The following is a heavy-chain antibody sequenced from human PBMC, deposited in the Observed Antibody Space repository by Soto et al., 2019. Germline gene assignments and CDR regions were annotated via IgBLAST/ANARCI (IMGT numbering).Heavy chain of an antibody. CDR3: AKTRGAMIYAISVYGMDV. CDR2: ISVSADST. CDR1: GFSFSSFA. J-gene: IGHJ6*02. V-gene: IGHV3-23*01. D-gene: IGHD2-8*01. Sequence: EVQLLESGGGFIHPGGSLRLSCAASGFSFSSFAMNWVRQAPGKGLEWVSIISVSADSTFYADSVKGRFTISRDNSKRTLYLQINSLRAEDTAVYYCAKTRGAMIYAISVYGMDVWGQGTTVTVSS.